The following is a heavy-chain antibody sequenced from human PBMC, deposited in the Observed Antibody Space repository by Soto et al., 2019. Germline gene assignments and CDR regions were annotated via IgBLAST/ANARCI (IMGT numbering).Heavy chain of an antibody. V-gene: IGHV4-61*01. J-gene: IGHJ6*02. Sequence: SETLSLTCTVSGGSVSSGSYYWSWIRQPPGKGLEWIGYIYYSGSTNYNPSLESRVTISVDTSKNQFSLNLSSVTAADTAVYYCARDASATYYYYYGMDAWGQGTTVTVSS. D-gene: IGHD6-13*01. CDR2: IYYSGST. CDR3: ARDASATYYYYYGMDA. CDR1: GGSVSSGSYY.